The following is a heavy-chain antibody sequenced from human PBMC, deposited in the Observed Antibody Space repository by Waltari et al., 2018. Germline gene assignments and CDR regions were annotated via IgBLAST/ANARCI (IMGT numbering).Heavy chain of an antibody. CDR1: GSPFPAYY. V-gene: IGHV1-2*02. D-gene: IGHD3-10*01. Sequence: QVQPVQSGAEVKKPGASVKVSCKASGSPFPAYYMSWVRQSPGQRYEWRQAPGQGREWMGWMNPNNGGTNYAQKFQGRVTMTRDTSISTAYMELSSLRSDDTAVYYCARVRLLWFGELGVWGQGTTVTVS. CDR3: ARVRLLWFGELGV. J-gene: IGHJ6*02. CDR2: MNPNNGGT.